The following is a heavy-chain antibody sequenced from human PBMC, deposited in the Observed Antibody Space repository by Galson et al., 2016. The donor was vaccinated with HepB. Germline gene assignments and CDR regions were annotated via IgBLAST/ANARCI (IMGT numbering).Heavy chain of an antibody. CDR2: IYYSGST. CDR1: GGSISSSSYC. CDR3: ARLYNINYYHSSGYIFDY. Sequence: LSLTCTVSGGSISSSSYCWGWLRQPPGKGLEWIGSIYYSGSTYYNPSLKSRVTISVDTSKNQFSLRLSSVTAADTAVYYCARLYNINYYHSSGYIFDYWGQGTLVTVSS. V-gene: IGHV4-39*01. J-gene: IGHJ4*02. D-gene: IGHD3-22*01.